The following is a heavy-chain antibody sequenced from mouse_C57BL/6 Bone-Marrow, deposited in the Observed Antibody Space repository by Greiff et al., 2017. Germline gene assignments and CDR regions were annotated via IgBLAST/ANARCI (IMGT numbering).Heavy chain of an antibody. V-gene: IGHV1-55*01. Sequence: QVQLQQPGAEFVKPGASVKMSCKASGYTFTSYWITWVKQRPGQGPEWIGDIYPGSGSTNYNEKFTSKATLPVDTSSSTAYMQLSSLTSEDSAVYYCARSPPYGSSLDYWGQGTTLTVSS. CDR3: ARSPPYGSSLDY. CDR2: IYPGSGST. D-gene: IGHD1-1*01. J-gene: IGHJ2*01. CDR1: GYTFTSYW.